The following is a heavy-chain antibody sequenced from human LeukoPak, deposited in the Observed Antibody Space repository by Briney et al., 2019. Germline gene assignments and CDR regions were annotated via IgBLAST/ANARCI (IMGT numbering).Heavy chain of an antibody. V-gene: IGHV1-8*01. D-gene: IGHD4-17*01. CDR2: MNPNSGNT. J-gene: IGHJ6*02. Sequence: ASVKVSSKASGYTFTSYDINWVRQATGQGLEWMGWMNPNSGNTGYAQKFQGRVTMTRNTSISTAYMELRSLRSDDTAVYYCARDHGDDYAYYYGMDVWGQGTTVTVSS. CDR1: GYTFTSYD. CDR3: ARDHGDDYAYYYGMDV.